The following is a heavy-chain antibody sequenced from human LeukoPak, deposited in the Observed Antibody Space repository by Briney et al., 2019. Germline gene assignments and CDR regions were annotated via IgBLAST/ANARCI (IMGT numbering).Heavy chain of an antibody. Sequence: ASVKVSCKASGYTFTRYYLHWVRQAPGQGLEYMGWISPDSGDTNYAQKFQGRVTMTRDTSISTAYMELTRLTSDDTAVYYCARLLTMRLDVWGKGTTVTVSS. CDR2: ISPDSGDT. V-gene: IGHV1-2*02. CDR1: GYTFTRYY. CDR3: ARLLTMRLDV. D-gene: IGHD3-10*01. J-gene: IGHJ6*04.